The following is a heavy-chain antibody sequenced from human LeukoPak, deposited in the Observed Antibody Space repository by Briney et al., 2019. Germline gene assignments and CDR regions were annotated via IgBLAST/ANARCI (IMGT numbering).Heavy chain of an antibody. J-gene: IGHJ4*02. CDR3: AKDLELAPFDY. Sequence: QPGGSLRLSCVPSGFTFSSYGMHWVRQAPGKGLEWVAFIRSDGSDEHYADSVKGRFTISRDNSKDTLYLQMNSLGAEDTAVYYCAKDLELAPFDYWGQGTLVTVSS. CDR1: GFTFSSYG. V-gene: IGHV3-30*02. CDR2: IRSDGSDE. D-gene: IGHD1-26*01.